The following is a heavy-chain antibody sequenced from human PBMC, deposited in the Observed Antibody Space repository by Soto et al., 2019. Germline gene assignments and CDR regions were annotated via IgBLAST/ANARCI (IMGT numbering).Heavy chain of an antibody. D-gene: IGHD4-17*01. J-gene: IGHJ4*02. V-gene: IGHV4-59*01. CDR2: IYYSGST. CDR1: GGSISSYY. CDR3: ARAVDYGDYPFDY. Sequence: SETLSLTCTVSGGSISSYYWSWIRQPPGKGLEWIGYIYYSGSTNYNPSLKSRVTMTTDTSTSTAYMELRSLRSDDTAVYYCARAVDYGDYPFDYWGQGSLVTVSS.